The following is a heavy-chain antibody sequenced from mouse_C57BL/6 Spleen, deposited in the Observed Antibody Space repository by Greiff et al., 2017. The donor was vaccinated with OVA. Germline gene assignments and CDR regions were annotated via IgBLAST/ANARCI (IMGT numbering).Heavy chain of an antibody. CDR1: GFSLTSYG. J-gene: IGHJ4*01. CDR3: ARKFSYDGSYAMDY. Sequence: VQLQQSGPGLVQPSQSLSITCTVSGFSLTSYGVHWVRQSPGKGLVWLGVIWSGGSTDYNAAFISRLSISKDNSKSQVFFKMNSMQADDTAMYYCARKFSYDGSYAMDYWGQGTSVTVSS. V-gene: IGHV2-2*01. CDR2: IWSGGST. D-gene: IGHD2-3*01.